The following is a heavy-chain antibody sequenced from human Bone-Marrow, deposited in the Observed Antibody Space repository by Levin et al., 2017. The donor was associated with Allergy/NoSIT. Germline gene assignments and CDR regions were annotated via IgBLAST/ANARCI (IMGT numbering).Heavy chain of an antibody. V-gene: IGHV3-23*01. D-gene: IGHD5-18*01. CDR2: ITSSGGSP. J-gene: IGHJ5*02. CDR3: GRRQFRGYSYDL. CDR1: GFVLGSYG. Sequence: GESLKISCQTSGFVLGSYGMTWVRQAPGKGLEWVASITSSGGSPSYADSVKGRFTISRDNSNNTVYLEMNSLRGEDTAVFYCGRRQFRGYSYDLWGQGILVIVSS.